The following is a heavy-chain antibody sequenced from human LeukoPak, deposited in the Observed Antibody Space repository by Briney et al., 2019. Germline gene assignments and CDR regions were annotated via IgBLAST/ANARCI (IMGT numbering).Heavy chain of an antibody. CDR3: ARDRVTMVRGVNYYFDY. CDR1: GFTFNNYA. CDR2: ISGSGGST. Sequence: PGGSLRLSCAASGFTFNNYAMSWVRQAPGKGLEWVSAISGSGGSTYYVDSVKGRFTISRDNAKNSLYLQMNSLRAEDTAVYYCARDRVTMVRGVNYYFDYWGQGTLVTVSS. V-gene: IGHV3-23*01. D-gene: IGHD3-10*01. J-gene: IGHJ4*02.